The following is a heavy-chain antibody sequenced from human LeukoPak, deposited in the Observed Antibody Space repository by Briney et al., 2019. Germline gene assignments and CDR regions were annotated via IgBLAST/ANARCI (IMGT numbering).Heavy chain of an antibody. CDR3: AIEGATIDAFDI. J-gene: IGHJ3*02. CDR1: GGTFSSYA. Sequence: GASVKVSCTASGGTFSSYAISWVRQAPGQGLEWMGGIIPIFGTANYAQKFQGRVTITTDESTSTAYMELSSLRSEDTAVYYCAIEGATIDAFDIWGQGTMVTVSS. CDR2: IIPIFGTA. V-gene: IGHV1-69*05. D-gene: IGHD3-16*01.